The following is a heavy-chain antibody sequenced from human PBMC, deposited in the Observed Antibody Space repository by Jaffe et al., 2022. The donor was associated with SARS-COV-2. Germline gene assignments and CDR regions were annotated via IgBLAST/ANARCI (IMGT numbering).Heavy chain of an antibody. J-gene: IGHJ4*02. CDR2: ITGSGGTT. V-gene: IGHV3-23*01. CDR1: GFTFSNYA. Sequence: EVQLLDSGGGSVQPGGSLRLSCAVSGFTFSNYAMSWVRQAPGKGLDWVSAITGSGGTTFYAGSVKGRFTISRDNSKNTLYLQMSSLRVEDTAIYYCAKENPVGGTNYFDYWGQGTLVTVSS. D-gene: IGHD1-26*01. CDR3: AKENPVGGTNYFDY.